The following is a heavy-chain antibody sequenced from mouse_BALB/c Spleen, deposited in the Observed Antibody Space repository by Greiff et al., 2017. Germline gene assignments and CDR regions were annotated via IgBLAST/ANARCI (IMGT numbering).Heavy chain of an antibody. V-gene: IGHV1S29*02. CDR2: IYPYNGGT. CDR1: GYTFTDYN. J-gene: IGHJ2*01. CDR3: ARQGIYYGSSEGFDY. Sequence: EVQLQQSGPELVKPGASVKISCKASGYTFTDYNMHWVKQSHGKSLEWIGYIYPYNGGTGYNQKFKSKATLTVDNSSSTAYMELRSLTSEDSAVYYCARQGIYYGSSEGFDYWGQGTTLTVSS. D-gene: IGHD1-1*01.